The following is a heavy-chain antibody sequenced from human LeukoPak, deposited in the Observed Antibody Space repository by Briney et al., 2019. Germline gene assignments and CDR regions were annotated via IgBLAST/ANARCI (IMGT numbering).Heavy chain of an antibody. CDR1: GGSISSGSYY. J-gene: IGHJ5*02. D-gene: IGHD6-13*01. CDR2: IYTSGST. V-gene: IGHV4-61*02. Sequence: PSETLSLTCTVSGGSISSGSYYLSWIRQPAGKGLEWIGRIYTSGSTNYNPSLKSRVTISVDTSKNQFSRKLSSVTAADTAVYYCARGAADNWFDPWGQGTLVTVSS. CDR3: ARGAADNWFDP.